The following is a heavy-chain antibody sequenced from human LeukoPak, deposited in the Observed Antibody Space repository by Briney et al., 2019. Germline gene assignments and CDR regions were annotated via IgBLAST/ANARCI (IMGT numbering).Heavy chain of an antibody. V-gene: IGHV3-23*01. Sequence: GGSLRLSCAGSGFTFDNYAVSWVRQAPGKGLECVSTISGNGGRTYYADSVKGRFTISRDNSRDTMYLQMNSVRVEDTALYFCARHSRGWYSAPWSFDYWGQGTLVTVSS. J-gene: IGHJ4*02. CDR3: ARHSRGWYSAPWSFDY. D-gene: IGHD6-19*01. CDR2: ISGNGGRT. CDR1: GFTFDNYA.